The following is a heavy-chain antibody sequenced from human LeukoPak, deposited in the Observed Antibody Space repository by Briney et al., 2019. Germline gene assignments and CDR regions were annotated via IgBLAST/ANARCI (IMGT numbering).Heavy chain of an antibody. D-gene: IGHD2/OR15-2a*01. CDR3: TRDSRGTFDY. CDR1: GFTFSSYW. Sequence: GGSLRLSCAASGFTFSSYWMRWVRQAPGKGLECVANIKQDGSEKYYVDSVKGRLTISRDNGKNSLYLQMNSLRAEDTAVYYCTRDSRGTFDYWGQGTLVTVSS. V-gene: IGHV3-7*01. CDR2: IKQDGSEK. J-gene: IGHJ4*02.